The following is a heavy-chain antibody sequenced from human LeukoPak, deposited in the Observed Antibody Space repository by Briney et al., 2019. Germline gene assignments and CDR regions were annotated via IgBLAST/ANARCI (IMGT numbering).Heavy chain of an antibody. Sequence: GGSLRLSCAASGFTFSSYSMNWVRQAPGKGLEWVSYINSSNSTIYYAHSVKGRFTISRDNAKKSLYLQMNSLRAEDTAIYYCAKKGYYASGSYFDYWGQGSLVAVSS. V-gene: IGHV3-48*01. D-gene: IGHD3-10*01. J-gene: IGHJ4*02. CDR3: AKKGYYASGSYFDY. CDR2: INSSNSTI. CDR1: GFTFSSYS.